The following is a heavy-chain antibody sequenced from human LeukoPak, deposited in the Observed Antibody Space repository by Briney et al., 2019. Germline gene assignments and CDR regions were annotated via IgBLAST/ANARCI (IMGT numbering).Heavy chain of an antibody. V-gene: IGHV3-30*04. CDR1: GFTFSSYA. CDR2: ISYDGSNK. J-gene: IGHJ4*02. Sequence: GGSLRLSCAASGFTFSSYAMHWVRQAPGKGLEWVAVISYDGSNKYYADSVKGRFTISRDDSKNSLYLQMNSLKTEDTAVYYCVTAMVYWGQGTLVTVSS. D-gene: IGHD5-18*01. CDR3: VTAMVY.